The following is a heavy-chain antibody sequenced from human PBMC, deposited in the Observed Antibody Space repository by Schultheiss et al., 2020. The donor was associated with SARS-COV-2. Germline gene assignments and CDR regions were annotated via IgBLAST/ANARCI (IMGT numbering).Heavy chain of an antibody. CDR1: GFTFSSYW. V-gene: IGHV3-7*03. Sequence: GESLKISCAASGFTFSSYWMSWVRQAPGKGLEWVANIKQDGSEKYYVDSVKGRFTISRDNAKNSLYLQMNSLKTEDTAVYYCTTDRPGYSYAFDIWGQGTMVTVSS. D-gene: IGHD5-18*01. CDR3: TTDRPGYSYAFDI. CDR2: IKQDGSEK. J-gene: IGHJ3*02.